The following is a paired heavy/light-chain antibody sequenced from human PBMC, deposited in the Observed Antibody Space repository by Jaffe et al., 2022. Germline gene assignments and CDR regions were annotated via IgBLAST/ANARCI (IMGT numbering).Heavy chain of an antibody. CDR1: GFTFSSYA. CDR3: AKDGGANWGPTEDHDAFDI. D-gene: IGHD7-27*01. CDR2: ISGSGGST. V-gene: IGHV3-23*01. J-gene: IGHJ3*02. Sequence: EVQLLESGGGLVQPGGSLRLSCAASGFTFSSYAMSWVRQAPGKGLEWVSAISGSGGSTYYADSVKGRFTISRDNSKNTLYLQMNSLRAEDTAVYYCAKDGGANWGPTEDHDAFDIWGQGTMVTVSS.
Light chain of an antibody. CDR2: GKN. CDR3: NSRDSSGNHLGV. J-gene: IGLJ3*02. V-gene: IGLV3-19*01. Sequence: SSELTQDPAVSVALGQTVRITCQGDSLRSYYASWYQQKPGQAPVLVIYGKNNRPSGIPDRFSGSSSGNTASLTITGAQAEDEADYYCNSRDSSGNHLGVFGGGTKLTVL. CDR1: SLRSYY.